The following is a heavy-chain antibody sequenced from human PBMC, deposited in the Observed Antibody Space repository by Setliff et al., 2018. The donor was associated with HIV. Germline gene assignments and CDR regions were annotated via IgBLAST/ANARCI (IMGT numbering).Heavy chain of an antibody. CDR3: ARLRLYNSALDY. CDR2: IYSDGST. D-gene: IGHD3-10*01. CDR1: GFTVSSSY. J-gene: IGHJ4*02. V-gene: IGHV3-66*02. Sequence: GGSLRLSCEASGFTVSSSYMAWVRQAPGKGLEWVSTIYSDGSTYHADSVNGRFTLSRDISENALYLQIDGLRPEDTAVYYCARLRLYNSALDYWGQGTLVTVSS.